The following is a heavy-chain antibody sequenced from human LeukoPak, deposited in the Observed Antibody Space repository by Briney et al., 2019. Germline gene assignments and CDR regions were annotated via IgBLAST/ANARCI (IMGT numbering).Heavy chain of an antibody. J-gene: IGHJ4*02. CDR2: INAGNGNT. D-gene: IGHD4-23*01. CDR3: AARSTYGGPEDEAYFDY. Sequence: ASVKVSCKASGYTFTSYAMHWVRQAPGQRLEWMGWINAGNGNTKYSQKFQGRVTITRDTSASTAYMELSSLRSEDTAVYYCAARSTYGGPEDEAYFDYWGQGTLVTVSS. CDR1: GYTFTSYA. V-gene: IGHV1-3*01.